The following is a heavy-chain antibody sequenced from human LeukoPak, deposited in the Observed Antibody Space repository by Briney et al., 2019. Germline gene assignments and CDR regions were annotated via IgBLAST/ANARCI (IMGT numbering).Heavy chain of an antibody. CDR1: GFTFSSYE. CDR3: AELGITMSGGV. Sequence: GGSLRLSCAASGFTFSSYEMKWVRHAAGEGLEWVSYMSSRGRTIYYADSVKGRFTISRDNDKNSLYLQMNSLRAEGMAVYYCAELGITMSGGVWGKGTTVTISS. V-gene: IGHV3-48*03. J-gene: IGHJ6*04. D-gene: IGHD3-10*02. CDR2: MSSRGRTI.